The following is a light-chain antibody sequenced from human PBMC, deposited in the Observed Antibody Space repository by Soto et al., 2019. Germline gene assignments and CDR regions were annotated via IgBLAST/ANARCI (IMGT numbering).Light chain of an antibody. V-gene: IGKV3D-20*02. CDR1: QSVSNNY. CDR2: DAS. J-gene: IGKJ5*01. Sequence: EMVVTQSPVTMSLSPGERATLSCRASQSVSNNYLAWYQQKPGQAPRLLIYDASNRATGIPVRFSGSGSGTDFTLTISSLEPEDFAIYYCQQRNSTPITFGQGT. CDR3: QQRNSTPIT.